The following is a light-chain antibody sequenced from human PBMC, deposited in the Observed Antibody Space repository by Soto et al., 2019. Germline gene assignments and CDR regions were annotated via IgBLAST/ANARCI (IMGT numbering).Light chain of an antibody. CDR1: QNIDMY. CDR3: QRSITCPWT. Sequence: DIQMTQSPSTLSASAGDRVTITCRASQNIDMYLAWYQQKPGQAPSLLIYRASSLQSGAPSRFSGIGSGTEFTLTISSLQPDDFATYSCQRSITCPWTLGHGTKVDIK. J-gene: IGKJ1*01. V-gene: IGKV1-5*03. CDR2: RAS.